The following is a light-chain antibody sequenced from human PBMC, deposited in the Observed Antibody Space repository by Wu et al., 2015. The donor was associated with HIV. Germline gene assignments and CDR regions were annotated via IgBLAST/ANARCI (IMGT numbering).Light chain of an antibody. CDR2: AAS. CDR3: QQSYSTPRVT. V-gene: IGKV1-NL1*01. J-gene: IGKJ3*01. Sequence: DIQMTQSPSSLSASVGDRVTITCRASQGISNFLAWYQQKPGKPPKVLIYAASTLESGVPSRFSGSRSGTDYTLTISSLQPEDFATYYCQQSYSTPRVTFGPGTKVHIK. CDR1: QGISNF.